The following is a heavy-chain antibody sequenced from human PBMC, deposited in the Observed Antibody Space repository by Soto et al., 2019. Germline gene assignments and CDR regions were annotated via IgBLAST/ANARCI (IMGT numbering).Heavy chain of an antibody. J-gene: IGHJ4*02. CDR2: MNHVGST. CDR3: ARGLAGRSSSWYDY. D-gene: IGHD6-13*01. Sequence: ASETLSLTCAVYGGSFSGSYWTWIRQPPGKGLEWIGEMNHVGSTNYNPSLKSRVTISVDTSKNQFSLNLNSVTAADTAVYYCARGLAGRSSSWYDYWGQGTLVTVS. CDR1: GGSFSGSY. V-gene: IGHV4-34*01.